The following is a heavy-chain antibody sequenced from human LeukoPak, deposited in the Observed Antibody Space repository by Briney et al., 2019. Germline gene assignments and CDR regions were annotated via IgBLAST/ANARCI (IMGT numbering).Heavy chain of an antibody. V-gene: IGHV1-18*01. CDR2: ISAYNGNT. CDR1: GYTFTSYG. CDR3: ATCLDYYNCSGYSFDY. J-gene: IGHJ4*02. D-gene: IGHD3-22*01. Sequence: ASVKVSCKASGYTFTSYGISWVRQAPGQGLEWMGWISAYNGNTNYSQKFQGRVTMIEDTSTDTAYMVLSSLISEDTAVYYCATCLDYYNCSGYSFDYWGQGTLVTVSS.